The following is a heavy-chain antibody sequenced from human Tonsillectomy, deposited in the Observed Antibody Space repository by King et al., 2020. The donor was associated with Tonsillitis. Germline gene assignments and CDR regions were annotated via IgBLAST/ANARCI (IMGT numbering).Heavy chain of an antibody. V-gene: IGHV3-9*01. D-gene: IGHD2-2*01. CDR2: FGWNSATI. J-gene: IGHJ4*02. CDR1: GFSFVDYA. Sequence: VQLVESGGGLVQPGRSLRLSCAASGFSFVDYAMHWVRQAPGKGLEWVSSFGWNSATIGYADSVKGRFTISRDSGKNSLYLQMNSLGPEDTALYYCVRGFAYFPYCSSPSCFYFEHWGQGTLVTVSS. CDR3: VRGFAYFPYCSSPSCFYFEH.